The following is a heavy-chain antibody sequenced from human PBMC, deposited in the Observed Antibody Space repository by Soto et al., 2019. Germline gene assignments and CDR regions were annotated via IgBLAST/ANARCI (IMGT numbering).Heavy chain of an antibody. Sequence: QVQLQESGPGLVKPSQTLSLTCTVSGGSISKDNYYWSWIRQPPGKGLEWIAYISYSGSTYYNPSLKSRLTISVDPSKNPFSLKLSSVTAADTAVYYCARNTSPAPFYDASADYERWGQGTLVAVSS. CDR1: GGSISKDNYY. CDR3: ARNTSPAPFYDASADYER. J-gene: IGHJ4*02. V-gene: IGHV4-30-4*01. D-gene: IGHD3-22*01. CDR2: ISYSGST.